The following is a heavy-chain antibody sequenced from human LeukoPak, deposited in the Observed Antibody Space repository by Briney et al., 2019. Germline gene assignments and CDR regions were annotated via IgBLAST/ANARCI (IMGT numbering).Heavy chain of an antibody. CDR1: GYSFTSYW. J-gene: IGHJ4*02. Sequence: GESLKISCKGSGYSFTSYWIGWVRQMPGKGLEWMAIIYPGDSDTRYSPSFQGQVTISADKSISTAYLQWSSLKASYTAMYYCARHQYFRTGYYLFDYWGQGTLVTVSS. CDR3: ARHQYFRTGYYLFDY. D-gene: IGHD3-9*01. CDR2: IYPGDSDT. V-gene: IGHV5-51*01.